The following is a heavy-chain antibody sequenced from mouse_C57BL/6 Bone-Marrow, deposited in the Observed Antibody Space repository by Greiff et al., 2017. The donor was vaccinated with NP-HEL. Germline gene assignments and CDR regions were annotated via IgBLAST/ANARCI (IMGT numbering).Heavy chain of an antibody. V-gene: IGHV5-6*01. CDR2: ISSGGGYT. CDR1: GFTFSSYG. CDR3: ARGVGFDY. Sequence: EVHLVESGGDLVKPGGSLKLSCAASGFTFSSYGMSWVRQTPDKRLEWVATISSGGGYTYYPDSVKGRFTITRDNAKNTLYLQMGSLKSEDTAMYYCARGVGFDYWGQGTTLTGSS. J-gene: IGHJ2*01. D-gene: IGHD1-1*01.